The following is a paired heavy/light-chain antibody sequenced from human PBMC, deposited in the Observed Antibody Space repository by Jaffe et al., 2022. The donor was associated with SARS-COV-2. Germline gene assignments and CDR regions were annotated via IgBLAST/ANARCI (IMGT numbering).Light chain of an antibody. CDR3: SSFAGSRGLI. V-gene: IGLV2-8*01. J-gene: IGLJ2*01. CDR2: EVS. Sequence: QSALTQPPSASGSPGQSVTISCTGTSSDVGGYNYVSWYQQHPGKAPKLMIYEVSKRPSGVPDRFSGSKSGNTASLTVSGLQAEDEADYYCSSFAGSRGLIFGGGTKLTVL. CDR1: SSDVGGYNY.
Heavy chain of an antibody. Sequence: EVQLVESGGGLVQPGGSLRLSCVGSGFTFSGYWMTWVRQAPGKGLEWVATIKQDGSEKYYVDSVKGRFSISGDNAKNSLYLQMNSLRADDTAVYYCARPGYYHAFDIWGQGTMVTVSS. J-gene: IGHJ3*02. CDR2: IKQDGSEK. CDR1: GFTFSGYW. D-gene: IGHD4-17*01. V-gene: IGHV3-7*01. CDR3: ARPGYYHAFDI.